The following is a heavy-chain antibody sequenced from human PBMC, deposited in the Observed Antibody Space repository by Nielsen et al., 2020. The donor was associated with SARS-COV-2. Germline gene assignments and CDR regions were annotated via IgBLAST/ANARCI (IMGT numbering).Heavy chain of an antibody. Sequence: WIRQPPGKGLEWIGRLKSKNDGGAEDYAAPVRGRFTVSRDDSQNTVYLQMNSLKIGDTGVYYCTTDPRHWGQGTLVTVSS. CDR3: TTDPRH. CDR2: LKSKNDGGAE. V-gene: IGHV3-15*01. J-gene: IGHJ4*02.